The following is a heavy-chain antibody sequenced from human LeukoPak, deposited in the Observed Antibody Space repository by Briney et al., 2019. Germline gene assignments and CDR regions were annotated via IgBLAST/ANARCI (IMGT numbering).Heavy chain of an antibody. Sequence: ASVKLSRKASGYTFTGYYMHWVRQAPGQGLEWMGWINPNSGGTNYAQKFQGRVTMTRDTSISTAYMELSRLRSDDTAVYYCARDSSPYYYYYMDVWGKGTTVTVSS. CDR1: GYTFTGYY. J-gene: IGHJ6*03. CDR3: ARDSSPYYYYYMDV. V-gene: IGHV1-2*02. CDR2: INPNSGGT. D-gene: IGHD6-6*01.